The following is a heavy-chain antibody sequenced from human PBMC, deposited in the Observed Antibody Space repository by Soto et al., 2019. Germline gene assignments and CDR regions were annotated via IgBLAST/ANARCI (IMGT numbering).Heavy chain of an antibody. CDR3: ARDISASDGDY. CDR1: GYSISSGYY. D-gene: IGHD2-21*01. J-gene: IGHJ4*02. Sequence: ETLSLTCSVSGYSISSGYYWGWIRQAPGKGLEWIGNIHHSGSTYYNPSLESRVTISIDTSKNQFSLRLTSVTAADTAIYYCARDISASDGDYWGQGTLVTVSS. CDR2: IHHSGST. V-gene: IGHV4-38-2*02.